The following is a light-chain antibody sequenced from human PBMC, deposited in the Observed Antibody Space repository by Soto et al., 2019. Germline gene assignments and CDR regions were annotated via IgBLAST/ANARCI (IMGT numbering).Light chain of an antibody. CDR2: SAS. J-gene: IGKJ4*01. CDR1: RRIIRF. V-gene: IGKV1-39*01. CDR3: QQPYSTPLT. Sequence: DIQMSQSPFSLSASKEDRVNMTCRAGRRIIRFLSWYQQKPGRAPNLLIYSASSLQSGVPSRFSGSGSGTDFTLTISSLQPEDFATYDCQQPYSTPLTFCGGTKV.